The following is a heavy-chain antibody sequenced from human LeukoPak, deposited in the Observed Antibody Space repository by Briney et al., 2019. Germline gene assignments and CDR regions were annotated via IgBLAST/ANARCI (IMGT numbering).Heavy chain of an antibody. Sequence: PSETLSLTCAVYGGSFSGYYWSWIRQPPGKGLEWIGEINHSGSTNYNPSLKSRVTISVDTSKNQFSLKLSSVTAADTAVYYCARGRRYSSSWYRVNTGVNFDYWGQGTLVTVSS. D-gene: IGHD6-13*01. CDR2: INHSGST. CDR3: ARGRRYSSSWYRVNTGVNFDY. CDR1: GGSFSGYY. V-gene: IGHV4-34*01. J-gene: IGHJ4*02.